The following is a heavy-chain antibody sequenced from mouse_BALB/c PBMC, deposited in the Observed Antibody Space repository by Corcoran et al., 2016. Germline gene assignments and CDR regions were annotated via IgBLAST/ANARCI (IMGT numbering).Heavy chain of an antibody. Sequence: VQLVESGGGVVQPGRSLRLSCAASGFTFSAYAMHWVRQAPGKGLEWVAVISNDGSNKYYADSVKGRFTISRDSSKNTLNLQMNSLRVEDTAVYYCARDPMGATQRGYFDYWGQGNLVTVSS. CDR3: ARDPMGATQRGYFDY. J-gene: IGHJ2*01. CDR1: GFTFSAYA. D-gene: IGHD4-1*01. V-gene: IGHV5-17*01. CDR2: ISNDGSNK.